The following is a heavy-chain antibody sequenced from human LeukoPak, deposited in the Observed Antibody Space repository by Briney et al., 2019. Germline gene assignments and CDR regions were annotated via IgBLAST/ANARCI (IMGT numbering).Heavy chain of an antibody. Sequence: SETLSLTCTVSGGSISSGSYYWSWVRQPAGKGLEWIGRIYTSGSTNYNPSLKSRVTTSVDTSKNQFSLKLSSVTAADTAVYYCARGLWFGEGVYYYYMDVWGKGTTVTISS. CDR3: ARGLWFGEGVYYYYMDV. V-gene: IGHV4-61*02. D-gene: IGHD3-10*01. CDR2: IYTSGST. CDR1: GGSISSGSYY. J-gene: IGHJ6*03.